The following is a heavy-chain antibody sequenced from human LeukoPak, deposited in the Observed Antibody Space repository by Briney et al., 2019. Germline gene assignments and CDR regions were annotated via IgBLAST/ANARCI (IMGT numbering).Heavy chain of an antibody. V-gene: IGHV3-48*03. J-gene: IGHJ4*02. D-gene: IGHD1-7*01. Sequence: PGGSLRLSCAASGFTFSSFEMNWVRKAPGKGLEGVSYISTSGNTRYSADSVKGRFTISRDNAKNSLYLQMNSLRVEDTAVYYCARELSGTTSYYFDYWGQGTLVTVSS. CDR3: ARELSGTTSYYFDY. CDR2: ISTSGNTR. CDR1: GFTFSSFE.